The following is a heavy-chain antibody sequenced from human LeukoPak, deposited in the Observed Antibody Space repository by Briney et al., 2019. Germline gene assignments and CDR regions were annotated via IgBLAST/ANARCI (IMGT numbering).Heavy chain of an antibody. V-gene: IGHV3-64*01. CDR2: ISSNGGST. J-gene: IGHJ4*02. CDR3: AWVAKKQWLAPFDY. Sequence: PGGSLRLSCAASGFTFSSYAMHWVRQAPGKGLEYVSAISSNGGSTYANFVKGRFTISRDNSKNTLYLQMGSLRAEDMAVYYCAWVAKKQWLAPFDYWGQGTLVTVSS. D-gene: IGHD6-19*01. CDR1: GFTFSSYA.